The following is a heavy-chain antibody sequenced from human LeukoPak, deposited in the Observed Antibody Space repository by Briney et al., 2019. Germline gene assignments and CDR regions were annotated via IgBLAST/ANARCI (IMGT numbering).Heavy chain of an antibody. D-gene: IGHD1-26*01. Sequence: SQTLSLTCTVSGGSISSGGYYWSWIRQYPGKGLEWIGYIYYSGSTYYNPSLKSRVTISVDTSKNQFSLKLSSVTAADTAVYYCARGRGYSGSYPDYWGQGTLVTVSS. CDR2: IYYSGST. CDR1: GGSISSGGYY. J-gene: IGHJ4*02. CDR3: ARGRGYSGSYPDY. V-gene: IGHV4-31*03.